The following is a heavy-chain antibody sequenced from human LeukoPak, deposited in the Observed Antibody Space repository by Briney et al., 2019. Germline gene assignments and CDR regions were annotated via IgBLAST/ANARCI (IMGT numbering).Heavy chain of an antibody. V-gene: IGHV3-48*03. CDR3: AKDNTGLYSSSWYHDY. D-gene: IGHD6-13*01. Sequence: GGSLRLSCAASGFTFSSYEMNWVRQAPGKGLEWVSYISSSGSAIYYADSVKGRFTISRDNSKNTLSLQMNSLRAEDTAVYYCAKDNTGLYSSSWYHDYWGQGTLVTVSS. J-gene: IGHJ4*02. CDR2: ISSSGSAI. CDR1: GFTFSSYE.